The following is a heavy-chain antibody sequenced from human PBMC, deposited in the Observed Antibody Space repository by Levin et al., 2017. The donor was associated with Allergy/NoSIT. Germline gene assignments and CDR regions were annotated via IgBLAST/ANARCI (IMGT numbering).Heavy chain of an antibody. Sequence: PSETLSLTCAVYGGSFSGYYWSWIRQPPGKGLEWIGEINHSGSTNYNPSLKSRVTISVDTSKNQFSLKLSSVTAADTAVYYCARCDVLVGYYFDYWGQGTLVTVSS. D-gene: IGHD2-15*01. CDR1: GGSFSGYY. V-gene: IGHV4-34*01. CDR3: ARCDVLVGYYFDY. J-gene: IGHJ4*02. CDR2: INHSGST.